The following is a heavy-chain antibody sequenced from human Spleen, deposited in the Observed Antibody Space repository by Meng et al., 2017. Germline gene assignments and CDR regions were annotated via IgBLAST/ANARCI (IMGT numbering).Heavy chain of an antibody. V-gene: IGHV1-2*02. CDR1: GYTFTGYY. CDR3: ARASGYSSSWFVY. CDR2: INPNSGGT. D-gene: IGHD6-13*01. J-gene: IGHJ4*02. Sequence: ASVKVSCKASGYTFTGYYMHWVRQAPGQGLEWMGWINPNSGGTNYAQKFQGRVTMTRDTSISTAYMELSRLRSDDTAVYYCARASGYSSSWFVYWGQGTLVTVSS.